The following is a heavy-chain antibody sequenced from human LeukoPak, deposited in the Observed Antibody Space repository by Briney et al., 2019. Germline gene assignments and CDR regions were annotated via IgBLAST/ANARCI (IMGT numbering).Heavy chain of an antibody. CDR3: VREGRYGDYEGY. CDR1: GGSFSGYY. Sequence: SETLSLTCAVYGGSFSGYYWSWIRQPPGKGLEWIGEINHSGSTNYNPSLKSRVTISVDTSKNQFSLKLSSVTAADTAVYYCVREGRYGDYEGYWGQGTLVTVSS. J-gene: IGHJ4*02. V-gene: IGHV4-34*01. D-gene: IGHD4-17*01. CDR2: INHSGST.